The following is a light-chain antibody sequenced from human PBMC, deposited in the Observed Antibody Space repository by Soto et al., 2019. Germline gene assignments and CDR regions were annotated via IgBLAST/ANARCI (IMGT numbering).Light chain of an antibody. CDR1: QSVSTY. CDR2: DAS. Sequence: EIVLTQSPATLSLSPGDRATLSCRASQSVSTYLAWYQQKPGQAPSLLIYDASNRATGIPARFSGSGSGTDFTLTISSLEPEDFAVYHCQQRSNWPYTFGQGTKLEIK. J-gene: IGKJ2*01. V-gene: IGKV3-11*01. CDR3: QQRSNWPYT.